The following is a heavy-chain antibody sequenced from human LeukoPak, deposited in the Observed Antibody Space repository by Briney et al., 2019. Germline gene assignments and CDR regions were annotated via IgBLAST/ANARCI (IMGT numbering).Heavy chain of an antibody. V-gene: IGHV5-51*01. Sequence: GESLKISCKGSGYSFSSYWIGWVRQMPGKGLEWMAIIYPDDSDTRYSPSFQGQVTISADRSISTAYLQWRSLKASDSAMYYCTRLAVGAYFDYWGQGTLVTVSS. CDR2: IYPDDSDT. CDR1: GYSFSSYW. J-gene: IGHJ4*02. D-gene: IGHD2-21*01. CDR3: TRLAVGAYFDY.